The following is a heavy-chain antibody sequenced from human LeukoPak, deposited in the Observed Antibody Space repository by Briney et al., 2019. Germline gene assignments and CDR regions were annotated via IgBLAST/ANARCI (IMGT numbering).Heavy chain of an antibody. CDR1: GYTFTELS. Sequence: ASVKVSCKASGYTFTELSMHWVRQAPGKGLEWMGGFDPEDGETIYAQKFQGRVTMTEDTSTDTAYMELSSLRSEDTAVYYCATEGPHYYDSSENYWGQGTLVTVSS. CDR3: ATEGPHYYDSSENY. D-gene: IGHD3-22*01. V-gene: IGHV1-24*01. CDR2: FDPEDGET. J-gene: IGHJ4*02.